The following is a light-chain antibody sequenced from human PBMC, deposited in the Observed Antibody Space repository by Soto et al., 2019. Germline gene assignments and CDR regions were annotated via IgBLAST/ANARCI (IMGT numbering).Light chain of an antibody. Sequence: QSVLTQPPSVSGAPGQRVTISCTGSSSNIGAGYDVHWYQQLPGKAPKLLIFGNNNRPLGVPDRFSGSKSGTSASLAITGLQTEDEADYYCCSYAASPPYVFGTGTKLTVL. CDR3: CSYAASPPYV. V-gene: IGLV1-40*01. CDR1: SSNIGAGYD. J-gene: IGLJ1*01. CDR2: GNN.